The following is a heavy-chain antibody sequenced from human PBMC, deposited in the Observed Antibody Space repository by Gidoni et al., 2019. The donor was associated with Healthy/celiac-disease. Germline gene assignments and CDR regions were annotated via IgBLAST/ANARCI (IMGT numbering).Heavy chain of an antibody. J-gene: IGHJ4*02. V-gene: IGHV4-34*01. D-gene: IGHD1-26*01. Sequence: QVQLQQWGAGLLKPSETLTHTCAVYVGSFRGYYWSWIRPPPGKGLAWIGEINHSGSTHYNPSLKSLVTISVDTSKNQFSLNLSSVTAADTAVYYCARRISGSYGYWGQGTLVTVSS. CDR2: INHSGST. CDR3: ARRISGSYGY. CDR1: VGSFRGYY.